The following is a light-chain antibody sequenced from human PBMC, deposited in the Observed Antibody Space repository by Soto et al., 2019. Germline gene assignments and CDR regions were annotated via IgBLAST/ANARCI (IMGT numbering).Light chain of an antibody. CDR2: KAS. Sequence: DIQMTQSPSTLSGSVGDRVTITCRASQTIRSWLAWYQQKPGKAPKLLIYKASNLKSGVPSRFSGSGSGTEFTLTISSLQPDDFATYYCQHYNSYSEAFGQGTKVELK. CDR3: QHYNSYSEA. V-gene: IGKV1-5*03. J-gene: IGKJ1*01. CDR1: QTIRSW.